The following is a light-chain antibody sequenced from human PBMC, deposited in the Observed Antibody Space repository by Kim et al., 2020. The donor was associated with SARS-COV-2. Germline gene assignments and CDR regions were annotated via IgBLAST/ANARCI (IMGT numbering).Light chain of an antibody. CDR1: HDVSKY. CDR3: QQYDGLPPT. CDR2: DAS. J-gene: IGKJ4*01. Sequence: ASVGDRVIIPCQTSHDVSKYLNWCQLKPVQAPELLIYDASDLYTGVPSRFRGRGSGTRFSFTISSLQPEDIASYYCQQYDGLPPTFGGGTKVDIK. V-gene: IGKV1-33*01.